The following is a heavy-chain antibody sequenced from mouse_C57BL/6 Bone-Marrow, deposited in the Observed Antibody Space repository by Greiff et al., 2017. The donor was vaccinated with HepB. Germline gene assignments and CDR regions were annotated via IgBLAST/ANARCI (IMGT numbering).Heavy chain of an antibody. Sequence: QVQLQQPGAELVMPGASVKLSCKASGYTFTSYWMHWVKQRPGQGLEWIGMIHPNSGSTNYNEKFKSKATLTVDKSSSTAYMQLSSLTSEDSAVYYCARSSYYGNYPYYAMDYWGQGTSVTVSS. CDR1: GYTFTSYW. CDR2: IHPNSGST. CDR3: ARSSYYGNYPYYAMDY. D-gene: IGHD2-1*01. V-gene: IGHV1-64*01. J-gene: IGHJ4*01.